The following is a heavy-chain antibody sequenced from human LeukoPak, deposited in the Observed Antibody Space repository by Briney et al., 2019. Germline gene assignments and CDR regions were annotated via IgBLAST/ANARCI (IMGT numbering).Heavy chain of an antibody. V-gene: IGHV3-48*01. CDR1: GFTFSSYA. CDR2: ISTSTTTI. Sequence: GGSLRLSCAASGFTFSSYAMTWVRQAPGKGLEWISYISTSTTTIYYANSVKGRFTISRDNAKKSLYLQMNSLRVEDTGVYYCASWGEGALDNWGQGTLVTVSS. CDR3: ASWGEGALDN. J-gene: IGHJ4*02. D-gene: IGHD1-26*01.